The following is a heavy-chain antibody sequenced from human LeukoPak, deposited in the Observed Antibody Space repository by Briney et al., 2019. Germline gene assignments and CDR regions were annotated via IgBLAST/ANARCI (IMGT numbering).Heavy chain of an antibody. CDR1: GFTFRSYW. CDR3: ARGDLSYGDYSFDY. D-gene: IGHD4-17*01. V-gene: IGHV3-74*01. Sequence: GGSLRLSCAASGFTFRSYWIHWVRQAPGQGLVWVSRINSDGSSINYADSVKDRFTISRDNAKNTLYLQMNSLRAADTAVYYCARGDLSYGDYSFDYWGQGTLVTVSS. CDR2: INSDGSSI. J-gene: IGHJ4*02.